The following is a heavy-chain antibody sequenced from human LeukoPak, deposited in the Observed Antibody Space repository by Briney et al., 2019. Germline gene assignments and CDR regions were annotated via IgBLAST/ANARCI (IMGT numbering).Heavy chain of an antibody. D-gene: IGHD2-2*02. CDR2: IIPIFGTA. J-gene: IGHJ3*02. V-gene: IGHV1-69*13. CDR3: ARPRRYCSITSCYTGHDAFDI. Sequence: SVKVSCKASGGTFSSYAISWVRQAPGQGLQWMGGIIPIFGTANYAQKFQGRVTITADESTSTAYMELSSLRSEDTAVYYCARPRRYCSITSCYTGHDAFDIWGQGTMVTVSS. CDR1: GGTFSSYA.